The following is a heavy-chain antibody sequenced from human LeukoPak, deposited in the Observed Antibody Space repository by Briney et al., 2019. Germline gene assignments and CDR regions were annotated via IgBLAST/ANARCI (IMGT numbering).Heavy chain of an antibody. CDR1: GFTFSSYE. D-gene: IGHD6-19*01. V-gene: IGHV3-48*03. CDR3: ARGQWLAKYYFDS. Sequence: GGSLRLSGAASGFTFSSYEMNWVRQAPGKGLEWVSYISSRGSTIYYADSVEGRFTISRDNAKSSLYLQMNSLRAEDTAVYYCARGQWLAKYYFDSWGQGTLVTVSS. J-gene: IGHJ4*02. CDR2: ISSRGSTI.